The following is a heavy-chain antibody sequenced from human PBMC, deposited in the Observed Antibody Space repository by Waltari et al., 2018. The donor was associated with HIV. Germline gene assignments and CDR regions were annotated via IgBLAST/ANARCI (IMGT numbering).Heavy chain of an antibody. J-gene: IGHJ6*02. D-gene: IGHD6-13*01. CDR3: ARGYAAAAPYFGLDV. CDR2: INHAGAT. V-gene: IGHV4-34*01. CDR1: DGSFIGYY. Sequence: SLSCAMYDGSFIGYYWTWIRQSPGRGLQWIGEINHAGATNYNPSLRSRLIFSIDTSKKQFYMKLTSVTVADTATYFCARGYAAAAPYFGLDVWGQGTTVTVSS.